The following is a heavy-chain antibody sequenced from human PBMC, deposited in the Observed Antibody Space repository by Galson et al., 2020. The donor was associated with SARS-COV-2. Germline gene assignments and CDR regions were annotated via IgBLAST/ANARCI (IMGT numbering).Heavy chain of an antibody. CDR1: GFTFEDYG. D-gene: IGHD1-26*01. CDR3: TKAHSGSAPGFDY. Sequence: SLKISCVVSGFTFEDYGMHWVRQVPGKGLEWVSGINWNSANIAYADSVKGRFTISRDNAKNSLYLQMNSLRPEDTAFYYCTKAHSGSAPGFDYWGQGTLVTVSS. J-gene: IGHJ4*02. V-gene: IGHV3-9*01. CDR2: INWNSANI.